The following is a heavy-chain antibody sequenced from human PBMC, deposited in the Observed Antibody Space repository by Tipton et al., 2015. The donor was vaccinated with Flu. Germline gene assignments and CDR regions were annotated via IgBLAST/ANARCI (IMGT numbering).Heavy chain of an antibody. CDR1: GFTFSSYE. V-gene: IGHV3-48*03. CDR2: ISARGDFI. D-gene: IGHD6-13*01. J-gene: IGHJ6*02. Sequence: GSLRLSCAASGFTFSSYEMNWVRQAPGKGLEWLSYISARGDFIYYADSVRGRFTISRDKAKNSLYLQMNSLRAEDTAVYFCAREFGASAGFGLDVWGQGTTVTVSS. CDR3: AREFGASAGFGLDV.